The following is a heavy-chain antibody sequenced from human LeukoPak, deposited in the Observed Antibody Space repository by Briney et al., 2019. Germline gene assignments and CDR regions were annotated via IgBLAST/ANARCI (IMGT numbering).Heavy chain of an antibody. Sequence: ASVKVSCKASGYTFTSYAMHWVRQAPGQRLEWMGWINAGNGNTKYSQKFQGRVTITRDTSASTAYMELSSLRSEDTAVYYCARDPYYYGSGSYYYGMDVWGQGTTVTVSS. J-gene: IGHJ6*02. V-gene: IGHV1-3*01. CDR2: INAGNGNT. CDR3: ARDPYYYGSGSYYYGMDV. CDR1: GYTFTSYA. D-gene: IGHD3-10*01.